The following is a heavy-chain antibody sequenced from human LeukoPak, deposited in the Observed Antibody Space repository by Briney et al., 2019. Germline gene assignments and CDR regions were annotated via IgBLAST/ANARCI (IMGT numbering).Heavy chain of an antibody. Sequence: SETLSLTCTVSGGSISSYYWSWIRQPPGKGLEWIGYIYYSGSTNYNPSLKSRVTISVDTSKNQFSLKPSSVTAADTAVYYCARVRYSSGWYGNDAFDIWGQGTMVTVSS. CDR2: IYYSGST. D-gene: IGHD6-19*01. CDR3: ARVRYSSGWYGNDAFDI. J-gene: IGHJ3*02. CDR1: GGSISSYY. V-gene: IGHV4-59*01.